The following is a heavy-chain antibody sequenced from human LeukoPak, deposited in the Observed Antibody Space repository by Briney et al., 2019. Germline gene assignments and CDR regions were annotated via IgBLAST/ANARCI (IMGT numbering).Heavy chain of an antibody. D-gene: IGHD3-22*01. Sequence: GGSLRLSCTASGFTFGDYAMSWVRQAPGKGLEWVGFIRSKAYGGTTEYAASVKGRFTISRDDSKNIAYLQRNSLKTEDTAVYYCTSEITKYYYDSSGYYYFDYWGQGTLVTVSS. CDR1: GFTFGDYA. CDR2: IRSKAYGGTT. CDR3: TSEITKYYYDSSGYYYFDY. V-gene: IGHV3-49*04. J-gene: IGHJ4*02.